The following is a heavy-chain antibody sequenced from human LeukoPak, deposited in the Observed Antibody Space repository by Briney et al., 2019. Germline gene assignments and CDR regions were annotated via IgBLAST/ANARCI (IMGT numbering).Heavy chain of an antibody. CDR1: GGSISSYY. Sequence: SETLSLTSTVSGGSISSYYWSWIRQPPGKGLEWIGYIYYSGSTNYNPSLKSRVTISVDTSKNQFSLKLSSVTAADTAVYYCARDGYYYDSSGYYSRYAFDIWGQGTMVTVSS. D-gene: IGHD3-22*01. V-gene: IGHV4-59*01. CDR2: IYYSGST. J-gene: IGHJ3*02. CDR3: ARDGYYYDSSGYYSRYAFDI.